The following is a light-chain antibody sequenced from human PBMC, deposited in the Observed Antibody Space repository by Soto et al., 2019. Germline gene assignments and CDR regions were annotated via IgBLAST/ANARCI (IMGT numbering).Light chain of an antibody. CDR1: NSNIGNNY. V-gene: IGLV1-51*02. J-gene: IGLJ3*02. CDR2: END. CDR3: GTWDSSLSAGV. Sequence: QSVLTQPPSVSAAPGQKVTISCSGSNSNIGNNYVSWYQQLPGTAPKLLIYENDKRPSGIPDRFSGSKSGTSATLAITGLQTGDDADYYCGTWDSSLSAGVFGGGTKLTVL.